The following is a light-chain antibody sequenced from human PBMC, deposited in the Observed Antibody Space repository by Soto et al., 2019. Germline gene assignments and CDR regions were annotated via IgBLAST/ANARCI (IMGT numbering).Light chain of an antibody. J-gene: IGKJ1*01. V-gene: IGKV3D-20*01. CDR3: QQYGSSPQT. Sequence: EIVLTQSPATLSLSPGERATLSCGSSKSVSGAYLAWYQQKPGLAPRLLIYDAFGRATGIPDRFSGSGSGTDFTLTISSLEPEAFAVYYCQQYGSSPQTFGQGTKVDIK. CDR1: KSVSGAY. CDR2: DAF.